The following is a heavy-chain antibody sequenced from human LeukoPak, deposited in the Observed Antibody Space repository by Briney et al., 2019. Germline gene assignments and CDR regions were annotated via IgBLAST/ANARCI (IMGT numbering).Heavy chain of an antibody. V-gene: IGHV4-38-2*02. CDR1: GYSISSGYY. CDR2: IYHSGST. J-gene: IGHJ4*02. D-gene: IGHD1-26*01. Sequence: SETLSLTCTVSGYSISSGYYWGWIRQPPGKGLEWIGTIYHSGSTYYKPSLKSRVTISVDTSKNQFSLKLSSVTAADTAVYYCARHGSGSYSDYWGQGTLVTVSS. CDR3: ARHGSGSYSDY.